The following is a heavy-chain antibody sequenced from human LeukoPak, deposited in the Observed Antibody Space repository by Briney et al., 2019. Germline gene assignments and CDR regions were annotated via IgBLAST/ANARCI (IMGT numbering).Heavy chain of an antibody. CDR3: AKDLRIAATGTTGDY. V-gene: IGHV3-30*02. CDR2: IRFDLSNK. CDR1: GFTFSSYG. J-gene: IGHJ4*02. D-gene: IGHD6-13*01. Sequence: PGGSLRLSCAASGFTFSSYGMHWVRQAPGKGLEWVGFIRFDLSNKFHADSVKARFTISRDNSKNTLYLQMNSLRADDTAVYYCAKDLRIAATGTTGDYWGQGTLVTVSS.